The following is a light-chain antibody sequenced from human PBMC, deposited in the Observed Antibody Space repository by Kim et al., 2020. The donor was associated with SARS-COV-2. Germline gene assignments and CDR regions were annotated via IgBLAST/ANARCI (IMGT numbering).Light chain of an antibody. CDR2: DAS. Sequence: EIVLTQSPATLSLSPGERATLSCRASQSVSSYLAWYQQKPGQAPRLLIYDASNRATGIPARFSGSGSGTDFTHTISSLEPEDFAVYYCRQRSNWLTFGGGTKLEI. CDR3: RQRSNWLT. J-gene: IGKJ4*01. V-gene: IGKV3-11*01. CDR1: QSVSSY.